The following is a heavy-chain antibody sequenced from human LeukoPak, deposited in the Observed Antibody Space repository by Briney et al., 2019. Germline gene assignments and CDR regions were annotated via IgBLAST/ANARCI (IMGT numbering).Heavy chain of an antibody. Sequence: VASVKVSCKASGYTFTGYYMHWVRQAPGQGLEWMGWMNPNSGNTGYAQKFQGRVTMTEDTSTDTAYMELSSLRSEDTAVYYCATPTGGYCSGGSCYSPPHPYFQHWGQGTLVTVSS. V-gene: IGHV1-8*02. D-gene: IGHD2-15*01. CDR3: ATPTGGYCSGGSCYSPPHPYFQH. CDR1: GYTFTGYY. CDR2: MNPNSGNT. J-gene: IGHJ1*01.